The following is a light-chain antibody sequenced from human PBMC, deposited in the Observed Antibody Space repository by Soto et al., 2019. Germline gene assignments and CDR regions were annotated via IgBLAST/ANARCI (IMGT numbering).Light chain of an antibody. J-gene: IGLJ1*01. CDR1: SEDVGGYNY. V-gene: IGLV2-14*01. CDR2: EVT. CDR3: SSYTSSNTLV. Sequence: QSALTQPASVSGSPGQSITISCSGTSEDVGGYNYVSWYQHHPGKAPKLMIYEVTNRPSGLPNRFSGSKSGSTASLTISGLQAEDEADYYCSSYTSSNTLVFGTGTKVNVL.